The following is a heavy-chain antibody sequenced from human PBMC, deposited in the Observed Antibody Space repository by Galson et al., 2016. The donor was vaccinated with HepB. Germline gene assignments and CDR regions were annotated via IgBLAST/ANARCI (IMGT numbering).Heavy chain of an antibody. CDR2: VSYDGSKK. J-gene: IGHJ6*02. Sequence: SLRLSCAASGFTFSSYAMHWVRQAPGQGLEWVAVVSYDGSKKYYADSVKGRFTISRDNSKNTLYLQMNSLRAEDTAVYYCARDLSGTYGRYYYYGMDVWGQGTTVTVSS. D-gene: IGHD1-26*01. CDR3: ARDLSGTYGRYYYYGMDV. V-gene: IGHV3-30-3*01. CDR1: GFTFSSYA.